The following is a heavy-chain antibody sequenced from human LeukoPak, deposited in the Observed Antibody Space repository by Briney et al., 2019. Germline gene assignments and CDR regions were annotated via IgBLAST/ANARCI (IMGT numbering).Heavy chain of an antibody. CDR3: ARAYYGGNSGFLDY. Sequence: SETLSLTCTVSGGPISSYYWSWIRQPPGKGLEWIGYIYYSGSTNYNPSLKSRVTIPVDTSKNQFSLKLSSVTAADTAVYYCARAYYGGNSGFLDYWGQGTLVTVSS. V-gene: IGHV4-59*01. CDR1: GGPISSYY. CDR2: IYYSGST. J-gene: IGHJ4*02. D-gene: IGHD4-23*01.